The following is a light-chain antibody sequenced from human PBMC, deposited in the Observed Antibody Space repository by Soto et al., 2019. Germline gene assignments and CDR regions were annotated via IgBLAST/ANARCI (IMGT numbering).Light chain of an antibody. J-gene: IGLJ2*01. CDR1: SSNIGAGYD. Sequence: QSVLTQPPSVSGAPGQRVTISCTGSSSNIGAGYDVHWYQQLPGPAPKLLIYGNSNRPSGVPDRFSGSKSGTSASLAITGLQAEDEADYYCQSYDSSLSVVFGGGTTLPVL. CDR2: GNS. CDR3: QSYDSSLSVV. V-gene: IGLV1-40*01.